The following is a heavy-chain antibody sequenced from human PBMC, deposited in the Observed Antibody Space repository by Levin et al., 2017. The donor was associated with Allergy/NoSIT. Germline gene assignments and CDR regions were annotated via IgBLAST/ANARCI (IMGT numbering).Heavy chain of an antibody. CDR1: GFTFSSYS. Sequence: GESLKISCAASGFTFSSYSMNWVRQAPGKGLEWVSYISSSSSTIYYADSVKGRFTISRDNAKNSLYLQMNSLRAEDTAVYYCAALKYSSSFDYWGQGTLVTVSS. D-gene: IGHD6-6*01. CDR3: AALKYSSSFDY. J-gene: IGHJ4*02. V-gene: IGHV3-48*01. CDR2: ISSSSSTI.